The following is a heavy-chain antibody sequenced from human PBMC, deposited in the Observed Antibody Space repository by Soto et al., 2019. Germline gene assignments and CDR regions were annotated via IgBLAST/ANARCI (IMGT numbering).Heavy chain of an antibody. J-gene: IGHJ6*02. CDR1: GYTFTSYD. V-gene: IGHV1-8*01. CDR3: ARLAVAGTDYYYYGMDV. Sequence: QVPLVQSGAEVKKPGASVKVSCKASGYTFTSYDINWVRQATGQGLEWMGWMNPNSGNTGYAQKFQGRVTMTKNTSISTAYMALSSLRSEDTAVYYCARLAVAGTDYYYYGMDVWGQGTTVTVSS. CDR2: MNPNSGNT. D-gene: IGHD6-19*01.